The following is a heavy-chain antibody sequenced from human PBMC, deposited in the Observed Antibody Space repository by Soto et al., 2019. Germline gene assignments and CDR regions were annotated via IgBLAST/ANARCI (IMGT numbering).Heavy chain of an antibody. J-gene: IGHJ5*01. CDR1: GYTFTSYD. V-gene: IGHV1-8*01. CDR2: VNPNTVNT. D-gene: IGHD3-10*01. Sequence: QVQLVPAGAEVKKPGASVKVSCTGSGYTFTSYDIHWVRQATGQGLGWMGWVNPNTVNTGYAQKFQGRVTMPVDMSKSSAYMEVNSLTSEDTAIYYCARAYGAGSFDFWGQGTLVSVSS. CDR3: ARAYGAGSFDF.